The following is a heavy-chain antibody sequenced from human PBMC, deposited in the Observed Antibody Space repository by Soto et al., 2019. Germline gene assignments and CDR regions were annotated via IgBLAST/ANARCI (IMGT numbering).Heavy chain of an antibody. V-gene: IGHV1-69*12. CDR1: GGTFSSYA. CDR3: ARDRRDIVVVVAARNGVYYYYGMDV. J-gene: IGHJ6*02. Sequence: QVQLVQSGAEVKKPGSSVKVSCKASGGTFSSYAISWVRQAPGQGLEWMGGIIPIFGTANYAQKFQGRVTITADESTSTAYMELSSLRSEHTAVYYCARDRRDIVVVVAARNGVYYYYGMDVWGQGTTVTVSS. CDR2: IIPIFGTA. D-gene: IGHD2-15*01.